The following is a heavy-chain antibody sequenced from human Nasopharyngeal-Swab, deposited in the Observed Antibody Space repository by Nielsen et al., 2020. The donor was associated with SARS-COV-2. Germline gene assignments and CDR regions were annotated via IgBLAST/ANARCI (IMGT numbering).Heavy chain of an antibody. D-gene: IGHD3-3*01. CDR1: GFTFSSYW. V-gene: IGHV3-7*03. J-gene: IGHJ6*03. CDR2: IKQDGSEK. Sequence: GSLRLSCAASGFTFSSYWMSWVRQAPGKGLEWVANIKQDGSEKYYVDSVKGRFTISRDNAKNSLYLQMNSLRAEDTAVYYCARETKYYDFWSGYYNSLSTYYYYYMDVWGKGTTVTVSS. CDR3: ARETKYYDFWSGYYNSLSTYYYYYMDV.